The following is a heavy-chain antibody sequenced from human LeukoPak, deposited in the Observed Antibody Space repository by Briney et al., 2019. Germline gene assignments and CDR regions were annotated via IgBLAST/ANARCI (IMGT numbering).Heavy chain of an antibody. Sequence: PGGSLRLSCVASGLTFSNSWMPWVRQAPGKGLVWVARINSDGSSTTYADSVKGRFTISRDNAKNTLYLQMNSLRVDDTAEYYCTRAYQQHLINWFDPWGQGTLVTVSS. CDR2: INSDGSST. CDR3: TRAYQQHLINWFDP. J-gene: IGHJ5*02. V-gene: IGHV3-74*03. D-gene: IGHD2-2*01. CDR1: GLTFSNSW.